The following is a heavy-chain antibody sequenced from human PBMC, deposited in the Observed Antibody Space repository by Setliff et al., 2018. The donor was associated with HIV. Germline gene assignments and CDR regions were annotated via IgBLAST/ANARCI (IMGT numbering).Heavy chain of an antibody. CDR2: IYYSGST. CDR1: GGSISSYY. J-gene: IGHJ5*02. D-gene: IGHD5-18*01. V-gene: IGHV4-59*08. CDR3: ARSYSYGYNWSDP. Sequence: SETLSLTCTVSGGSISSYYWSWIRQPPGKGLEWIGYIYYSGSTNYNPSLKSRVTISVHTSKNQFSLRLSSVTAAVSAVYYCARSYSYGYNWSDPWGQGTLFTVSS.